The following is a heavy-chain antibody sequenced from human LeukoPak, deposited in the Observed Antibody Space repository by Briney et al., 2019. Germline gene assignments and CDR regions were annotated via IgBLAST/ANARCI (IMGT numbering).Heavy chain of an antibody. CDR1: GFTFSSYS. V-gene: IGHV3-21*01. J-gene: IGHJ4*02. D-gene: IGHD4-17*01. Sequence: GGYLRLSCAASGFTFSSYSMNWIRQAPGKGLEWVSSISSSTSYIYYADSVKGRFTISKDNAKNSLYLQMNSLRAEDTAVYYCARAGGSTVSHSDYWGQGTLVTVSS. CDR2: ISSSTSYI. CDR3: ARAGGSTVSHSDY.